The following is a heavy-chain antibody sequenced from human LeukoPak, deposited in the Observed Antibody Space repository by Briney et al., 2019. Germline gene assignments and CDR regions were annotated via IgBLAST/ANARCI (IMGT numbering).Heavy chain of an antibody. J-gene: IGHJ3*02. CDR1: GFTFSSYA. CDR3: ARGGYSGSYYKLSGAFDI. CDR2: INHSGST. Sequence: GSLRLSCAASGFTFSSYAMSWVRQAPGKGLEWIGEINHSGSTNYNPSLKSRVTISVDTSKNQFSLKLSSVTAADTAVYYCARGGYSGSYYKLSGAFDIWGQGTMVTVSS. D-gene: IGHD1-26*01. V-gene: IGHV4-34*01.